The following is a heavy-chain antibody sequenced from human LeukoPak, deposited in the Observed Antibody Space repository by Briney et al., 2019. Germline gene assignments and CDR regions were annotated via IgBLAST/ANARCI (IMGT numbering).Heavy chain of an antibody. V-gene: IGHV3-23*01. CDR2: ISNSDGNT. J-gene: IGHJ4*02. CDR1: GFTFSNYA. D-gene: IGHD1-1*01. Sequence: GGSLRLSCATSGFTFSNYAMSWVRQAPGKGLEWVSTISNSDGNTDYADSVKGRFTISRDNSKNTLYLQLNSLTAEDTAIYYCAKATGNLGNWGQGTLVIVSP. CDR3: AKATGNLGN.